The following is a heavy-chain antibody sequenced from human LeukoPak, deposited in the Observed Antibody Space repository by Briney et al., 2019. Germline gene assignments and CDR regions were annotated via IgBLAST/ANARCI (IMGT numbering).Heavy chain of an antibody. CDR2: VDPEDGET. CDR3: ATAAARGYSYGRRVFNY. CDR1: GYTFTDYY. D-gene: IGHD5-18*01. Sequence: ASVKVSCKVSGYTFTDYYMHWVQQAPGKGLEWMGLVDPEDGETIYAEKFQGRDTITADTSTDTAYMELSSLRSEDTAVYYCATAAARGYSYGRRVFNYWGQGTLVTVSS. V-gene: IGHV1-69-2*01. J-gene: IGHJ4*02.